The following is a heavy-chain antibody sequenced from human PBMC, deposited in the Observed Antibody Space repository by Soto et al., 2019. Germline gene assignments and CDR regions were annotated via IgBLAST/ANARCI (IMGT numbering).Heavy chain of an antibody. V-gene: IGHV4-39*01. D-gene: IGHD2-8*01. CDR2: IYYSGST. J-gene: IGHJ6*03. Sequence: SETLSLTCTVSGGSISSSSYYWGWIRQPPGKGLEWIGSIYYSGSTYYNPSLKSRVTISVDTSKNQFSLKLSSVTAADTAVYYCARLMLNDYMDVWGKGTTVTV. CDR1: GGSISSSSYY. CDR3: ARLMLNDYMDV.